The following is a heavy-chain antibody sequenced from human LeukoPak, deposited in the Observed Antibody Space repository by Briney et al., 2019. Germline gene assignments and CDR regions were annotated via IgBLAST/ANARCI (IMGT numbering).Heavy chain of an antibody. CDR3: ARDLGVLRAFDI. J-gene: IGHJ3*02. CDR1: GGSISSSSYY. CDR2: IYYSGST. D-gene: IGHD3-9*01. Sequence: SETLSLTCTVSGGSISSSSYYWGWIRQPPGKGLERIGSIYYSGSTYYSPSLKSRVTISVDTSKNQFSLKLSSVTAADTAVYYCARDLGVLRAFDIWGQGTMVTVSS. V-gene: IGHV4-39*07.